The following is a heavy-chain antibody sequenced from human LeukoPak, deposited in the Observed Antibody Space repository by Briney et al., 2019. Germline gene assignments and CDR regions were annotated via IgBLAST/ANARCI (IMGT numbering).Heavy chain of an antibody. V-gene: IGHV3-21*06. J-gene: IGHJ4*02. CDR3: ARDGVAELMSALDY. Sequence: GGSLRLSCVASGFTFSSYAMHWVRQAPGKGLEWVSFISSSSTYIYYADSLKGRFTISRDNAKNSLYLQMNSLRAEDTAVYYCARDGVAELMSALDYWGQGILVTVSS. CDR1: GFTFSSYA. CDR2: ISSSSTYI. D-gene: IGHD1-26*01.